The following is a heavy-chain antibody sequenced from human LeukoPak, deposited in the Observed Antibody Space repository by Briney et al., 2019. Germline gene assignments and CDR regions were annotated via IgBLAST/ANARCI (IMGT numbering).Heavy chain of an antibody. J-gene: IGHJ1*01. Sequence: GASVKVSCKASGYTFTNHDINWVRQATGQGLEWMGWMNPNSANTGYAQKFRGRVTMTRNTSISTAYMDLSSLRYEDTAVYYCAMYDSSGYRHFHHWGQGTLVTVSS. CDR1: GYTFTNHD. V-gene: IGHV1-8*01. CDR2: MNPNSANT. D-gene: IGHD3-22*01. CDR3: AMYDSSGYRHFHH.